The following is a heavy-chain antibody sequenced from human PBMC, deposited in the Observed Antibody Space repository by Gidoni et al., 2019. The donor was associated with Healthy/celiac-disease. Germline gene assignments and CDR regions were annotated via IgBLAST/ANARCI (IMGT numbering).Heavy chain of an antibody. J-gene: IGHJ5*02. D-gene: IGHD1-26*01. CDR1: GGSISSYY. CDR2: IYYSGST. V-gene: IGHV4-59*01. CDR3: AREAVGATWFDP. Sequence: QVQLQESGPGLVKPSEPLSLTCTVSGGSISSYYWSWIRQPPGKGLEWIGYIYYSGSTNYNPSLKSRVTISVDTSKNQFSLKLSSVTAADTAVYYCAREAVGATWFDPWGQGTLVTVSS.